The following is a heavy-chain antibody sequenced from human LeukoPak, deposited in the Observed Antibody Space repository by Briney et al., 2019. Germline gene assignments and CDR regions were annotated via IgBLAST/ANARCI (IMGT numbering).Heavy chain of an antibody. D-gene: IGHD3-22*01. CDR3: ARRSYYDSSGYASDYYYGMDV. J-gene: IGHJ6*02. CDR1: GYSFTSYW. Sequence: GESLKISCKGSGYSFTSYWIGWVRQMPGKGLEWMGITYPGDSDTRYSPSFQGQVTISADKSISTAYLQWSSLKASDTAMYYCARRSYYDSSGYASDYYYGMDVWGQGTTVTVSS. V-gene: IGHV5-51*01. CDR2: TYPGDSDT.